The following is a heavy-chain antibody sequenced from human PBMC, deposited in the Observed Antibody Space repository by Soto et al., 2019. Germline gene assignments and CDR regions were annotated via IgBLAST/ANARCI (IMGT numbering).Heavy chain of an antibody. Sequence: QLHLVQSGAEVRRPGASVKVSCKAAGYTFTGYHMHWVRQAPGQGLAWMGWINGDSGDTNYAQKFEGRVIMTRDTCITTAYMELTRLTSDDPAIYYCAIDPRGYCRVGSCQSPYYFGMDVWGQGTTVTVSS. CDR3: AIDPRGYCRVGSCQSPYYFGMDV. V-gene: IGHV1-2*02. J-gene: IGHJ6*02. D-gene: IGHD2-15*01. CDR1: GYTFTGYH. CDR2: INGDSGDT.